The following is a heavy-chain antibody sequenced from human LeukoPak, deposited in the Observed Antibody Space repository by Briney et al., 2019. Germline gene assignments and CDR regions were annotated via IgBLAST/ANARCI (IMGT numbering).Heavy chain of an antibody. J-gene: IGHJ6*03. D-gene: IGHD5-18*01. CDR2: ISYDGSNK. CDR3: AKDNRRGYSYGPSYYYYMDV. Sequence: GGSLRLSCAASGFTFSSYAMHWVRQAPGKGLEWVAVISYDGSNKYYADSVKGRFTISRDNSKNTLYLQMNSLRAEDTAVYYCAKDNRRGYSYGPSYYYYMDVWGKGTTVTISS. V-gene: IGHV3-30*04. CDR1: GFTFSSYA.